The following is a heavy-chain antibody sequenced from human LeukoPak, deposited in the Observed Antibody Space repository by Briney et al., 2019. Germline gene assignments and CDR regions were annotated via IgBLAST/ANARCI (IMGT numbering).Heavy chain of an antibody. J-gene: IGHJ6*02. V-gene: IGHV4-34*01. Sequence: SDTLSLTCAVYGRPFSGYYSSWIRHPPREGLEWIGEINHSGSTTYNTPLKSRVTISVDTSKNQFSLRLSSVTAADTAVYYCASRRGPSIVGSGRQTYYYYYGMDVWGQGTTVTVSS. CDR3: ASRRGPSIVGSGRQTYYYYYGMDV. CDR2: INHSGST. CDR1: GRPFSGYY. D-gene: IGHD3-10*01.